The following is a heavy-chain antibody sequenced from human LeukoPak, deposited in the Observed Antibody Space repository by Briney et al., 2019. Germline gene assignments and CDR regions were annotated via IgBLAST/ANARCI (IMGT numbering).Heavy chain of an antibody. J-gene: IGHJ4*02. CDR3: ARHPRGYYDILTGYFDSYYFDY. V-gene: IGHV4-39*01. CDR2: IYYSGST. CDR1: GGSISSSSYY. Sequence: SETLSLTCTVSGGSISSSSYYWGWIRQPPGKGLEWIGSIYYSGSTYYNPSLKSRVTISVDTSKNQFSLKLSSVTAADTAVYYCARHPRGYYDILTGYFDSYYFDYWGQGTLVTVSS. D-gene: IGHD3-9*01.